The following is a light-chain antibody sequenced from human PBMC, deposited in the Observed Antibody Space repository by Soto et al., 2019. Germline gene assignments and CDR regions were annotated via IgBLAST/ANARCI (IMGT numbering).Light chain of an antibody. V-gene: IGKV1-5*03. CDR2: KAS. CDR3: QQYNSYPYT. J-gene: IGKJ2*01. CDR1: QSISSW. Sequence: DIQMTQSPSTLSATVGDRVTITCRASQSISSWLAWYQQKPGKAPNLLISKASSLESGVPSRFSGSGSGTEFTLTISSLQPDDFATYHCQQYNSYPYTFGQGTKLEIK.